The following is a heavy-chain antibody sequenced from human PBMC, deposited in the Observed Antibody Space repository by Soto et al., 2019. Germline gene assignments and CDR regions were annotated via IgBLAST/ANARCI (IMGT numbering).Heavy chain of an antibody. J-gene: IGHJ5*02. Sequence: PSETLSLTCTVSGGSISSYYWSWIRQPPGKGLEWIGYIYYSGSTNYNPSLKSRVTISVDTSKNQFSLKLSSVTAADTAVYYCARVASRGYSSSWYRNWFDPWGQGTLVTVSS. CDR3: ARVASRGYSSSWYRNWFDP. CDR1: GGSISSYY. D-gene: IGHD6-13*01. CDR2: IYYSGST. V-gene: IGHV4-59*01.